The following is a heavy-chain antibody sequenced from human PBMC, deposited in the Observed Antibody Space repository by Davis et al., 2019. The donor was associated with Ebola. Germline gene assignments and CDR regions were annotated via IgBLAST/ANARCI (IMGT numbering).Heavy chain of an antibody. V-gene: IGHV3-48*02. CDR3: ARAALDVYSWFDP. D-gene: IGHD5/OR15-5a*01. J-gene: IGHJ5*02. Sequence: YADSVKGRFTISRDNAKNSLFLQMNSLRDEDTAVYYCARAALDVYSWFDPWGQGTLVTVSS.